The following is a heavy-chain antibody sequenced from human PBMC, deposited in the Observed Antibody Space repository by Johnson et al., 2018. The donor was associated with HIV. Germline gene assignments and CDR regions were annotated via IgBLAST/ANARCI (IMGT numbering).Heavy chain of an antibody. CDR3: ARVQLLEDDVFNV. D-gene: IGHD3-10*01. CDR1: GFTFSSYD. V-gene: IGHV3-13*01. J-gene: IGHJ3*01. Sequence: VQLVESGGGVVQPGRSLRLSCAASGFTFSSYDMHWVRQATGKGLEWVSAIGTAGDTYYPGSVKGRFTISRENAKNSLYLQMNSLRAEDTAVYYCARVQLLEDDVFNVWGQGTTVIVSS. CDR2: IGTAGDT.